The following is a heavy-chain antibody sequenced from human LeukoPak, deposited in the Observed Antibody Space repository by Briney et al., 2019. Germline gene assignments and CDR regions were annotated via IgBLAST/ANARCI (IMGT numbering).Heavy chain of an antibody. CDR3: ARVGSEGYYYYYMDV. D-gene: IGHD1-14*01. CDR1: GGSISSSSYY. CDR2: IYTSGST. Sequence: SSETLSLTCTVSGGSISSSSYYWSWIRQPAGKGLEWIGRIYTSGSTNYNPSLKSRVTMSVDTSKNQFSLNLSSVTAADTAVYYCARVGSEGYYYYYMDVWGKGTTVTVSS. V-gene: IGHV4-61*02. J-gene: IGHJ6*03.